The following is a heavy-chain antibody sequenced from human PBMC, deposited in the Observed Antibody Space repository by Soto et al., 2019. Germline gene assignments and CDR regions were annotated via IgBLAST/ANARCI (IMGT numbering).Heavy chain of an antibody. V-gene: IGHV3-74*01. J-gene: IGHJ4*02. CDR3: ARGASGYSYG. Sequence: EVQLVESGGGLVQPGGSLRLSCAASGFTFSNYWMHWVRQAPGKGLVWVSRINSDGSSTNYADSVKGRFTISRDNDKNTLYLQMNGLRAEDTAVYYCARGASGYSYGWGQGTLVTVSS. CDR2: INSDGSST. D-gene: IGHD5-18*01. CDR1: GFTFSNYW.